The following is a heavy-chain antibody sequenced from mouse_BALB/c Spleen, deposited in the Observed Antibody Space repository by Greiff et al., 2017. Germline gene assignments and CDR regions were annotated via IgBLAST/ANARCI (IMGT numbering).Heavy chain of an antibody. Sequence: EVQLQQSGGGLVKPGGSLKLSCAASGFTFSSYAMSWVRQTPEKRLEWVASISSGGSTYYPDSVKGRFTISRDNARNILYLQMSSLRSEDTAMYYCAKGVLRLYFDYWGQGTTLTVSS. J-gene: IGHJ2*01. D-gene: IGHD1-2*01. V-gene: IGHV5-6-5*01. CDR1: GFTFSSYA. CDR3: AKGVLRLYFDY. CDR2: ISSGGST.